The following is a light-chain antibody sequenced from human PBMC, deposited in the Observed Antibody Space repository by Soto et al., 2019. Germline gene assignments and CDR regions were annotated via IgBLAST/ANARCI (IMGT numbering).Light chain of an antibody. CDR3: QQYGNSPRT. J-gene: IGKJ1*01. Sequence: EIVLTQSPGTLSLSPGERATLSCRASQSVSNSYLAWYQQKSGQAPRLLIYGASSRATGIPDRFSGGGSGKYFTLTISRLEPEDFAVYYCQQYGNSPRTFGQGTKVEIK. CDR1: QSVSNSY. CDR2: GAS. V-gene: IGKV3-20*01.